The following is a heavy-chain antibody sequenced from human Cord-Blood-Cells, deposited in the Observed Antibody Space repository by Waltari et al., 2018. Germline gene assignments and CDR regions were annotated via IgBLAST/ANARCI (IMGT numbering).Heavy chain of an antibody. CDR1: GGSISSYY. D-gene: IGHD3-10*01. V-gene: IGHV4-59*01. CDR3: AGIVGVYYYGSGSYYNAFDI. CDR2: IYYSGST. Sequence: QVQLQESGPGLVKPSETLSLTCTVPGGSISSYYCSWFRPPPGKGLEWIGYIYYSGSTNYNPSLKGRVTISVDTSKNQFSLKLSSVTAADTAVYYCAGIVGVYYYGSGSYYNAFDIWGQGTMVTVSS. J-gene: IGHJ3*02.